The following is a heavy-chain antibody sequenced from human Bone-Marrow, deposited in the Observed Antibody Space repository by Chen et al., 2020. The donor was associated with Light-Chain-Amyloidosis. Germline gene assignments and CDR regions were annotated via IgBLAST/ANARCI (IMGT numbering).Heavy chain of an antibody. Sequence: QVQLQESGPGLVKPSETLSLTCAVSGSSISSGYYWGWNRQPPGKGLEWIGSIYLSGSTSYTPSLNGRVTISVQTPTHQISRRLSSGTAAETAVYYCANAEIVGVASWGQATLVTVSS. CDR3: ANAEIVGVAS. D-gene: IGHD1-26*01. J-gene: IGHJ4*02. CDR1: GSSISSGYY. CDR2: IYLSGST. V-gene: IGHV4-38-2*01.